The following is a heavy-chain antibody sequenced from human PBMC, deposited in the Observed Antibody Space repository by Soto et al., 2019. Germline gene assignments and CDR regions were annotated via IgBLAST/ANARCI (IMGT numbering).Heavy chain of an antibody. D-gene: IGHD3-9*01. CDR2: IYSGGST. CDR1: GFTVSSNY. Sequence: GGSLRLSCAASGFTVSSNYMSWVRQAPGKGLEWVSVIYSGGSTYYADSVKGRFTISRDNSKNTLYLQMNSLRAEDTAVYYCATSPGGWLQNWFDPWGQGTLVTVSS. V-gene: IGHV3-53*01. CDR3: ATSPGGWLQNWFDP. J-gene: IGHJ5*02.